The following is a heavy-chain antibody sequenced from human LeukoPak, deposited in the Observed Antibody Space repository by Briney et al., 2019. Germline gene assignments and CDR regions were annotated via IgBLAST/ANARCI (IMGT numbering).Heavy chain of an antibody. CDR1: GFTSGSYS. D-gene: IGHD3-10*01. J-gene: IGHJ3*02. CDR2: ISSSSSTI. Sequence: GGSLRLSCAASGFTSGSYSMNWVRQAPGKGLEWVSYISSSSSTIYYADSVKGRFTISRDNAKNSLYLQMNSLRDEDTAVYYCARSMVRGGYAFDIWGQGTMVTVSS. CDR3: ARSMVRGGYAFDI. V-gene: IGHV3-48*02.